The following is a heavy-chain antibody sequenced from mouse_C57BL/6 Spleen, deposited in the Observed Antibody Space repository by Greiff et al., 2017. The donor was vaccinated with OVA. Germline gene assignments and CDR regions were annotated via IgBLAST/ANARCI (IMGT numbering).Heavy chain of an antibody. CDR3: APYYYGSSYYFDY. V-gene: IGHV1-82*01. D-gene: IGHD1-1*01. Sequence: QVQLPQSGPELVKPGASVQISCKASGYAFTSSSMHWVKQRPVQGLEWIGRIYPGDGATHYTGKFKGKATLTAATSSNTAYMQLSSLTSEDSAVYFCAPYYYGSSYYFDYWGQGTTLTVSS. J-gene: IGHJ2*01. CDR2: IYPGDGAT. CDR1: GYAFTSSS.